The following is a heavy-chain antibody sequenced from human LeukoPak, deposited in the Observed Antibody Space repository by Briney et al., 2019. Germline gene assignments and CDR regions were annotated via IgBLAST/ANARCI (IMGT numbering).Heavy chain of an antibody. J-gene: IGHJ6*03. CDR3: AKVASETYSYYYMDV. CDR2: IYTSGST. Sequence: SETLSLTCTVSGASITTYYWNWIRQPPGKGLEWIGYIYTSGSTNYNPSLKSRVTISVDTSKNQFSLKLSSVTAADTAVYYCAKVASETYSYYYMDVWGKGTTVTISS. V-gene: IGHV4-4*08. CDR1: GASITTYY. D-gene: IGHD2-15*01.